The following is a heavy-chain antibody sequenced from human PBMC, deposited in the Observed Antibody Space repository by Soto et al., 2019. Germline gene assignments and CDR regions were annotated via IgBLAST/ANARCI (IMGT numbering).Heavy chain of an antibody. J-gene: IGHJ6*03. Sequence: EVQLVESGGGLVQPGGSLRLSCAASGFTVSSKYMSWVRQAPGKGLAWVSLIQSGGTTYYADSVKGRFTISRDSSKNMSHLQMDSLRAEDTAVYYCARDDILCSGGSCYGVPMDGWGKGTTVTVSS. D-gene: IGHD2-15*01. CDR3: ARDDILCSGGSCYGVPMDG. CDR1: GFTVSSKY. V-gene: IGHV3-66*01. CDR2: IQSGGTT.